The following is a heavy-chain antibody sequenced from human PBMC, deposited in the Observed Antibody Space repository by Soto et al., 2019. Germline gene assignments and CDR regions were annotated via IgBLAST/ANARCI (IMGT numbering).Heavy chain of an antibody. CDR1: GGTFSSYA. V-gene: IGHV1-69*01. J-gene: IGHJ4*02. D-gene: IGHD1-7*01. Sequence: QVQLVQSGAEVKKPGSSVKVSCKASGGTFSSYAISWVRQAPGQGLEWMGGIIPIFGTANYAQKFQGRVTITADESTSTAYMEPSSLRSEDTAVYYCARGERPARKITGTTGRSGWHDYWGQGTLVTVSS. CDR3: ARGERPARKITGTTGRSGWHDY. CDR2: IIPIFGTA.